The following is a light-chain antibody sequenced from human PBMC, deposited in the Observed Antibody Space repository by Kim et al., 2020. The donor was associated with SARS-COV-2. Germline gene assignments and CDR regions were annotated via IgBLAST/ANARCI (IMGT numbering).Light chain of an antibody. V-gene: IGKV1-39*01. Sequence: GDRVTITCRASQNITSYLNWYQQKQGKAPKLLIHATSALRSGVPSTFSGSGSGTVFTLTIGSLQPEDFASYYCQQSYSLPLTFGQGTKVDIK. CDR2: ATS. CDR3: QQSYSLPLT. CDR1: QNITSY. J-gene: IGKJ1*01.